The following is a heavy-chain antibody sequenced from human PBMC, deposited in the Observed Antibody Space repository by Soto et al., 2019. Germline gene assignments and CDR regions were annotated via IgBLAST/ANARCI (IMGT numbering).Heavy chain of an antibody. CDR3: ARDHVVRGNYYDY. V-gene: IGHV1-18*01. Sequence: ASVKVSCKASAYTFTNFGISWVRQAPGQGLEWMGWISAYNGNTNYAQKLQGRVTMTTDTSTSTAYMELRSLRSDDTAVYYCARDHVVRGNYYDYWGQGTLVTVSS. D-gene: IGHD1-26*01. J-gene: IGHJ4*02. CDR1: AYTFTNFG. CDR2: ISAYNGNT.